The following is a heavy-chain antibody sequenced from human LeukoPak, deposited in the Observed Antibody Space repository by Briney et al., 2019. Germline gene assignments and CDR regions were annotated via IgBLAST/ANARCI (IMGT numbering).Heavy chain of an antibody. CDR1: GYTFTGYY. D-gene: IGHD5-18*01. CDR3: ARGGRQLWLHYFDY. V-gene: IGHV1-2*02. Sequence: ASVKVSCKASGYTFTGYYMHWVRQAPGQGLEWMGWINPNSGGTNYAQTFQGRVTITRNTSISTAYMEQSSLRSEDTAEYYCARGGRQLWLHYFDYWGQGTLVTVSS. J-gene: IGHJ4*02. CDR2: INPNSGGT.